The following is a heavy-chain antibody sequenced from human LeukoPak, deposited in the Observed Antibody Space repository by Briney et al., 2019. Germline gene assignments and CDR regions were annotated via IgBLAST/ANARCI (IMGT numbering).Heavy chain of an antibody. Sequence: KASETLSLTCAVYGGSFSGYYWSWIRQPPGKGLEWIGEINHSGSTNCNPSLKSRVTISVDTSKNQFSLKLSSVTAADTAVYFCARGPPTDYYDSSGFYYVFDYWGQGTLVTVSS. CDR2: INHSGST. J-gene: IGHJ4*02. D-gene: IGHD3-22*01. CDR3: ARGPPTDYYDSSGFYYVFDY. CDR1: GGSFSGYY. V-gene: IGHV4-34*01.